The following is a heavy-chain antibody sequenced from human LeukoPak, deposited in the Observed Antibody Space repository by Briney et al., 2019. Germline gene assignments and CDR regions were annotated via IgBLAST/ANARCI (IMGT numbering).Heavy chain of an antibody. V-gene: IGHV4-34*01. CDR1: GGSFSGYY. D-gene: IGHD5-12*01. Sequence: SETLSLTCAVYGGSFSGYYWSWIRQPPGKGLEWIGEINHSGSTNYNPSLKSRVTISVDTSKNQFSMKLSSVTAADTAVYYCARGRWLRYYFDYWGQGTLVTVSS. CDR2: INHSGST. CDR3: ARGRWLRYYFDY. J-gene: IGHJ4*02.